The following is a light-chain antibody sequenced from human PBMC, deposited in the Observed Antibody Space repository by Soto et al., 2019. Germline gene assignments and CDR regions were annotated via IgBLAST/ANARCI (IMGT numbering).Light chain of an antibody. CDR1: SSDVGGYNY. V-gene: IGLV2-11*01. CDR2: DVT. J-gene: IGLJ1*01. Sequence: QSALTQPRSVSGSPGQSLTISCTGTSSDVGGYNYVSWYQQYPGQVPKLMIYDVTKRPSGVPDRFSGSKSGNTASLTISGLQAEDEADYYCCSHAGTYTYVFGTGTRSPS. CDR3: CSHAGTYTYV.